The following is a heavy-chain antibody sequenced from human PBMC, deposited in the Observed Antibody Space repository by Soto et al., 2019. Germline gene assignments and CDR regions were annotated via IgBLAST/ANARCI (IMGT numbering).Heavy chain of an antibody. CDR2: ISAHNGNT. D-gene: IGHD1-1*01. J-gene: IGHJ4*02. V-gene: IGHV1-18*01. CDR1: GYAFTTDG. Sequence: QVHLVQSGAEVKKPGASVKVSCKGSGYAFTTDGNTWVRQAPGQGLEWMGWISAHNGNTNYAQKLQGRVTVTRDTSTSTAYMELRSLRSEDTAVYYCARGRYGDYWGQGALVTVSS. CDR3: ARGRYGDY.